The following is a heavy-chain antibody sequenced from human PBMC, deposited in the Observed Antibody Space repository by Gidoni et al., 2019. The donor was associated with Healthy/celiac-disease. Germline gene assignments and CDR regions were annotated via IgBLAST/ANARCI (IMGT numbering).Heavy chain of an antibody. CDR2: INHSGST. V-gene: IGHV4-34*01. CDR1: GGSFSGYY. Sequence: QVQLQQWGAGLLKPSETLSLTCAVYGGSFSGYYWSWIRQPPGKGLEWIGEINHSGSTNYNPSLKIRVTISVDTSKNQFSLKLSSVTAADTAVYYCARIRGYSYGRRFDYWGQGTLVTVSS. D-gene: IGHD5-18*01. CDR3: ARIRGYSYGRRFDY. J-gene: IGHJ4*02.